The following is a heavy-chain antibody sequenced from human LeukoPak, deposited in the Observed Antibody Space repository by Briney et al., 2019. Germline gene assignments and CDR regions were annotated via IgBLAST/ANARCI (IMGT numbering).Heavy chain of an antibody. CDR1: GGSISSYY. CDR2: TYYSGST. V-gene: IGHV4-59*01. J-gene: IGHJ4*02. CDR3: ARGKWELWESSYFDY. D-gene: IGHD1-26*01. Sequence: SEALSLTCTVSGGSISSYYWSWIRQPPGKGLEWIGYTYYSGSTNYNPSLKSRVTISVDTSKNQFSLRLSSVTAADTAVYYCARGKWELWESSYFDYWGQGTLVTVSS.